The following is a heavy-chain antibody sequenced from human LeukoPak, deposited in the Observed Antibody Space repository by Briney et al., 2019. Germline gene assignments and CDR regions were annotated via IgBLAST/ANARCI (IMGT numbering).Heavy chain of an antibody. J-gene: IGHJ6*02. CDR1: GFTFSSYG. D-gene: IGHD3-10*01. CDR2: IRYDGSNK. Sequence: PGGSLRLSCAASGFTFSSYGMHWVRQAPGKGLEWVAFIRYDGSNKYYADSVKGRFTISRDNSKNTLYLQMNSLRAEDTAVYYCAVTMVRGGPTYYYYYGMDVWGQGNTVTVSS. CDR3: AVTMVRGGPTYYYYYGMDV. V-gene: IGHV3-30*02.